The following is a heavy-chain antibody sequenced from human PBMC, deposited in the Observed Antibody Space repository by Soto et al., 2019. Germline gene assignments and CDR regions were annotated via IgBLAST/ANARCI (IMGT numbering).Heavy chain of an antibody. CDR3: AAVLSRRTVTKSSDY. CDR2: IVVGSGNT. V-gene: IGHV1-58*02. D-gene: IGHD4-17*01. J-gene: IGHJ4*02. Sequence: SVKVSCKASGFTLTRAARQWVRQARGQRLEWIGWIVVGSGNTNYAQKFQERVTITRDMSTSTAYMELSSLRSEDTAVYYCAAVLSRRTVTKSSDYWGQGTLVTVSS. CDR1: GFTLTRAA.